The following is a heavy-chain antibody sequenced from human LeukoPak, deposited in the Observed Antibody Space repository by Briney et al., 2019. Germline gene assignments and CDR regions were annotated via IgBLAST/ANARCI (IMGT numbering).Heavy chain of an antibody. J-gene: IGHJ3*02. CDR1: GFSISSSA. V-gene: IGHV3-48*01. CDR3: ARVRMNAFDI. Sequence: GGSLRLSCAASGFSISSSAMNWVRQAPGKGLEWVSYISSSSSTIYYADSVKGRFTISRDNAKNSLYLQMNSLRAEDTAVYYCARVRMNAFDIWGQGTMVTVSS. D-gene: IGHD2-15*01. CDR2: ISSSSSTI.